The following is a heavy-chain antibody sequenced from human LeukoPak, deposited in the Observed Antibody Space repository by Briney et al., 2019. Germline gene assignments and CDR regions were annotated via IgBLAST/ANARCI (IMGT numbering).Heavy chain of an antibody. J-gene: IGHJ6*03. D-gene: IGHD3-3*01. CDR2: IIPIFGTA. Sequence: ASVKVSCKASGGTFSSYAISWVRQAPGQGLEWMGGIIPIFGTANYAQKFQGRVTITTDESTSTANMELSSLRSEDTAVYYCARGSFWSGYRYYYMDVWGKGTTVTVSS. V-gene: IGHV1-69*05. CDR3: ARGSFWSGYRYYYMDV. CDR1: GGTFSSYA.